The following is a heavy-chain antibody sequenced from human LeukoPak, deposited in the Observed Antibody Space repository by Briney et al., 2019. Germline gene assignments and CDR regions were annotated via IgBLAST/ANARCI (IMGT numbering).Heavy chain of an antibody. CDR1: GCSISSYY. V-gene: IGHV4-4*07. CDR2: IYTSWST. CDR3: ARSLHYYDSSGQLDAFDI. J-gene: IGHJ3*02. Sequence: PSETLSLTCTVSGCSISSYYWSWIRQPAGKGLEWIGRIYTSWSTNYNPSLKSRVTMLVETSKNQFSLKLSSVTGADTAVYYCARSLHYYDSSGQLDAFDIWGQGTMVTVSS. D-gene: IGHD3-22*01.